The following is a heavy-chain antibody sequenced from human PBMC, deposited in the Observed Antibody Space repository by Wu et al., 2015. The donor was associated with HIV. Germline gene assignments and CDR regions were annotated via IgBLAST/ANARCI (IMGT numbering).Heavy chain of an antibody. V-gene: IGHV1-69*13. Sequence: QVQLVQSGAEVKKPGSSVKVSCKASGGTFSSYAISWVRQAPGQGLEWMGRIIPIFGTANYAQKFQGRVTITADESTSTAYMELSSLRSEDTAVYYCASFYDSSGYYYAGRAGFDYWGQGTQVTVSS. CDR3: ASFYDSSGYYYAGRAGFDY. D-gene: IGHD3-22*01. CDR1: GGTFSSYA. J-gene: IGHJ4*02. CDR2: IIPIFGTA.